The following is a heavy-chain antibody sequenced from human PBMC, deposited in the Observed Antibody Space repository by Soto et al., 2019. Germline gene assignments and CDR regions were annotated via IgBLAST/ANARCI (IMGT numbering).Heavy chain of an antibody. D-gene: IGHD7-27*01. CDR2: IYYSGST. CDR3: ARDAPYWGLGWFDP. CDR1: GGSVSSGSYY. V-gene: IGHV4-61*01. Sequence: QVQLQESGPGLVKPSETLSLTCTVSGGSVSSGSYYWSWIRQPPGKGLEWIGYIYYSGSTNYNPSLKSRVTLSVDTSKNQFSLKLSSATAADTAVYYCARDAPYWGLGWFDPWGQGTLVTVSS. J-gene: IGHJ5*02.